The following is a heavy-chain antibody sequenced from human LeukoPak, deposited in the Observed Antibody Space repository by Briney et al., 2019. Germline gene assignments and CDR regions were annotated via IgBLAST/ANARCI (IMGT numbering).Heavy chain of an antibody. CDR3: ARDGVFRDYVWGSYRFPDY. D-gene: IGHD3-16*02. J-gene: IGHJ4*02. CDR2: ISSSSSTI. V-gene: IGHV3-48*01. CDR1: GFTFSSYS. Sequence: GGSLRLSYAASGFTFSSYSMNWVRQAPGKGLEWVSYISSSSSTIYYADSVKGRFTISRDNAKNSLYLQMNSLRAEDTAVYYCARDGVFRDYVWGSYRFPDYWGQGTLVTVSS.